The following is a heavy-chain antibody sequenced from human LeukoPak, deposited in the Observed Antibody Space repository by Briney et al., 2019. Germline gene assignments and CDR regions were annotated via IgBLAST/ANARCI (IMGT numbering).Heavy chain of an antibody. Sequence: PSETLSLTCTVSGGSISSYDWSWIRQPPGKGLEWIGYIDYSGSTKYNPSLKSRVTISVDTSKNQFSLKLSSVTAADTAVYYCARLTTTSSYYSMDVWGQGTTVTVSS. D-gene: IGHD4-17*01. CDR1: GGSISSYD. CDR3: ARLTTTSSYYSMDV. V-gene: IGHV4-59*08. CDR2: IDYSGST. J-gene: IGHJ6*02.